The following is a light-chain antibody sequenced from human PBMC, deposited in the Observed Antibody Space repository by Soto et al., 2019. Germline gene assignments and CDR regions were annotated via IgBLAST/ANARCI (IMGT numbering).Light chain of an antibody. V-gene: IGKV1D-12*01. J-gene: IGKJ4*01. CDR2: AAS. Sequence: DIQMTQSPSSVSASVGDRVTITCRASQGISIWLAWYQQKPGKAPNLLISAASSLQSGVPSRFSGSGSGADFTLTISGLQPEDFGTYYCQQANSFPFTFGGGTKVEIK. CDR3: QQANSFPFT. CDR1: QGISIW.